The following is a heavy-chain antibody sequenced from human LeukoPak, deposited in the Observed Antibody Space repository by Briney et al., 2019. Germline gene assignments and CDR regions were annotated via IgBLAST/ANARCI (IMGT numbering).Heavy chain of an antibody. CDR2: ISGSGRST. CDR1: GFTFSSYA. D-gene: IGHD6-19*01. J-gene: IGHJ6*02. CDR3: AKHSGSYYYYGMDV. V-gene: IGHV3-23*01. Sequence: GGSLRLSCAASGFTFSSYAMSWVRQAPGKGLEWVSAISGSGRSTYYADSVKGRFTIPRDNPKNTLYLQMNSLRAEDTAVYYCAKHSGSYYYYGMDVWGQGTTVTVSS.